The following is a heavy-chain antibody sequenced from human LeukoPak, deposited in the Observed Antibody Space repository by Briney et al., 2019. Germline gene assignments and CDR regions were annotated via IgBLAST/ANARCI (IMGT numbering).Heavy chain of an antibody. CDR2: IYPGDSDT. CDR3: ARSAVAGKEDAFDI. V-gene: IGHV5-51*01. Sequence: GGSLKISCKGSGCIFTSYWIGWVRQMPGKGLEWMGIIYPGDSDTRYSPSFQGQVTISADKSISTAYLQWSSLKASDTAMYYCARSAVAGKEDAFDIWGQGTMVTVSS. CDR1: GCIFTSYW. D-gene: IGHD6-19*01. J-gene: IGHJ3*02.